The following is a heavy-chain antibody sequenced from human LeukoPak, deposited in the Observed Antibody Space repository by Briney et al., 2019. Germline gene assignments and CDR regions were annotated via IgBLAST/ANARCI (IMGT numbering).Heavy chain of an antibody. V-gene: IGHV4-34*01. CDR1: GGSFSGYY. Sequence: SETLSLTCAVYGGSFSGYYWSWIRQPPGKGLEWIGEINHSGSTNYNPSLKSRVTISVDTSKNQFSLKLSSVTAADTAVYYCARGNEFCSSTSCYALFDYWGQGTLVTVSS. D-gene: IGHD2-2*01. CDR3: ARGNEFCSSTSCYALFDY. CDR2: INHSGST. J-gene: IGHJ4*02.